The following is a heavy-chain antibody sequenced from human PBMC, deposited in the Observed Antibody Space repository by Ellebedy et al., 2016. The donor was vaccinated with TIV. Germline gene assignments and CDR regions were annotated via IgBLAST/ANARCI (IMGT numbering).Heavy chain of an antibody. V-gene: IGHV3-21*01. CDR1: GFTFRTYA. CDR2: LSSSSDYI. D-gene: IGHD3-22*01. Sequence: GESLKISCAASGFTFRTYAMSWVRQAPGRGLEWVSSLSSSSDYIYYANSVRGRFTISRDNAVKALYLQMNSLRVEDTAVYYCARDLGYYDSLTGLTNYGMDVWGQGTTVTVSS. J-gene: IGHJ6*02. CDR3: ARDLGYYDSLTGLTNYGMDV.